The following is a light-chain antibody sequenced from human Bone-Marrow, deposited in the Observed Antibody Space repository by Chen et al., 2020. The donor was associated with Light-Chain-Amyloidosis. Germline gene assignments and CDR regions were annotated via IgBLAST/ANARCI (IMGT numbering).Light chain of an antibody. CDR2: WAS. Sequence: DTVMTQSPDPLAVSLGERATINCKSSQSVLYSSNNKNYLAWYQQKPGQPPKLLIYWASTRESGVPDRFSGSGSGTDFTLTISSLQAEDVAVYYCQQYYSTPTFGQGTRLEIK. J-gene: IGKJ5*01. CDR3: QQYYSTPT. V-gene: IGKV4-1*01. CDR1: QSVLYSSNNKNY.